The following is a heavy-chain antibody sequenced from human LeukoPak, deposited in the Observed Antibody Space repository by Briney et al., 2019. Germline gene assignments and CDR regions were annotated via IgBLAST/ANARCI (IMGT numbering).Heavy chain of an antibody. CDR3: VTGQWLVPVSY. CDR1: GGSFSGYY. Sequence: SETLSVTCAVYGGSFSGYYWSWIRQPPGTGLEWIGEINHSGSTNYNPSLKSRVTISEDTSKNQFSLKLNSVTAADTAVYYCVTGQWLVPVSYWGQGTVVTVSS. CDR2: INHSGST. V-gene: IGHV4-34*01. J-gene: IGHJ4*02. D-gene: IGHD6-19*01.